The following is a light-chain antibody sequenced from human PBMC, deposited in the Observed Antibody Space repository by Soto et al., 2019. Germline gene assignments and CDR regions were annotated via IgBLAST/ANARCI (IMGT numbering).Light chain of an antibody. Sequence: QSVLTQPASVSGSPGQSITISCTGTSSDVGAYNLVSWYQQYPGKAPKLMIYEVSKRPSGVPDRFSGSKSGNTASLTVSGLQAEDEADYYCSSFAGSRTFVFGTGTKVTVL. CDR3: SSFAGSRTFV. J-gene: IGLJ1*01. CDR1: SSDVGAYNL. V-gene: IGLV2-8*01. CDR2: EVS.